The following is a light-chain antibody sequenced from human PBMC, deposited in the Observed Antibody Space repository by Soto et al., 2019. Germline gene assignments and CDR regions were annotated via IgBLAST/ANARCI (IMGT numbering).Light chain of an antibody. CDR2: GAS. Sequence: EIVMTQSPVTLSVSPGDRATFSCRASQSVTTNLAWYQQKPGQAPRLLIYGASTRATGIPARFSGSGSGTEFTLTISSLRSEDFAVYYCQQYHNWPPYTFGQGTKLEIK. CDR1: QSVTTN. V-gene: IGKV3-15*01. J-gene: IGKJ2*01. CDR3: QQYHNWPPYT.